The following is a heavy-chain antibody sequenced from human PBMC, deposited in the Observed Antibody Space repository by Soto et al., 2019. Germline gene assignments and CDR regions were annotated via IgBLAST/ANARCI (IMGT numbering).Heavy chain of an antibody. CDR2: INPRGGST. J-gene: IGHJ4*02. V-gene: IGHV1-46*01. D-gene: IGHD6-13*01. Sequence: QVQLVQSGAEVKKPGASVKVSCKASGYTFTSYYMHWVRQAPGQGLEWMGIINPRGGSTSYAQKFHCRVTMTRDTSTSTVYMELGILRSEDTAVYYCARDSSSWYDIVGAIWGQGTLVTVSS. CDR1: GYTFTSYY. CDR3: ARDSSSWYDIVGAI.